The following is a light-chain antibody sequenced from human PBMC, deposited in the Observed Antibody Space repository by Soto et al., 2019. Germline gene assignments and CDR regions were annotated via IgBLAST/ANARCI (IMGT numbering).Light chain of an antibody. CDR3: QQYGSSPRT. CDR2: GAS. V-gene: IGKV3-20*01. CDR1: QSVSSSY. Sequence: ENVLTQSPGTLSLSPGERATLSCRASQSVSSSYLAWYQQTPGQAPRLLIYGASSRATGIPDRFSGSGSGTDFTLTISRREPEDFAVYYCQQYGSSPRTFGQGTKVEIK. J-gene: IGKJ1*01.